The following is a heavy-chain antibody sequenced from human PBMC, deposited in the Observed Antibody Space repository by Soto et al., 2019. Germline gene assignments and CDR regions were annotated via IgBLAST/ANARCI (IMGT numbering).Heavy chain of an antibody. J-gene: IGHJ4*02. CDR3: ARGTDY. CDR2: IYHSGST. Sequence: SETLSLTCAVSGGSISSGGYSWSWIRQPPGKGLEWIGYIYHSGSTYYNPSLKSRVTISVDRSKNQFSLKLRSVTTADTDVYYCARGTDYWGQGTLVTVSS. V-gene: IGHV4-30-2*01. CDR1: GGSISSGGYS.